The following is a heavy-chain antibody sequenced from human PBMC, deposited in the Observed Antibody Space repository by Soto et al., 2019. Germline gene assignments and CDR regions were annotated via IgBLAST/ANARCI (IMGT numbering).Heavy chain of an antibody. CDR3: ASGPSGSSGWYSRRSADY. Sequence: SETLSLTCTVSGDSMSSYYWSWIRQPPGKGLEWIGYIYYSGSTTYNPSLRSRVTMSVDTSKNQFSLRLSSVTAADTAVYYCASGPSGSSGWYSRRSADYWGQGTLVTVSS. J-gene: IGHJ4*02. CDR2: IYYSGST. D-gene: IGHD6-19*01. V-gene: IGHV4-59*01. CDR1: GDSMSSYY.